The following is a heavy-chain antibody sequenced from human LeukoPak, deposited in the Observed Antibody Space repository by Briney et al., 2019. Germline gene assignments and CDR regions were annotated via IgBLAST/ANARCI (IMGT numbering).Heavy chain of an antibody. CDR3: ARQEGVVGATYPAV. CDR2: IDPSDSYT. Sequence: GESLKISCKGSGYSFTSYWISWVRQMPGKGLEWMGRIDPSDSYTNYSPSFRGHVTISAGKSISTAYLQWSSLKASDTAMYYCARQEGVVGATYPAVWGQGTLVTVSS. D-gene: IGHD1-26*01. CDR1: GYSFTSYW. V-gene: IGHV5-10-1*01. J-gene: IGHJ4*02.